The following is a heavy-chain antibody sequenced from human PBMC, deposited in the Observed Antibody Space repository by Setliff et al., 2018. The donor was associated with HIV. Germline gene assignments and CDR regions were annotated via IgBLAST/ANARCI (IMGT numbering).Heavy chain of an antibody. D-gene: IGHD3-10*01. J-gene: IGHJ5*02. V-gene: IGHV1-69-2*01. Sequence: ASVKVSCKASEYPFSDYYIHWVQQAPGKGLKWMGRVDPENGETTYADNFQGRLTITANTSAESVYMELSDLRLEDTAVYYCVTDPPVVRGLIITQPWGQGTLVTVSS. CDR2: VDPENGET. CDR3: VTDPPVVRGLIITQP. CDR1: EYPFSDYY.